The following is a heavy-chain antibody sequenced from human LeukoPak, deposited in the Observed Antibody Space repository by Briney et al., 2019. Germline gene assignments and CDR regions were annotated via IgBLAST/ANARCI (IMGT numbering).Heavy chain of an antibody. V-gene: IGHV1-2*02. J-gene: IGHJ4*02. CDR1: GYTFTGYY. CDR3: ARTEFKSTYYYESSGYPFDY. D-gene: IGHD3-22*01. CDR2: INPNSGGT. Sequence: ASVKVSCKASGYTFTGYYMHWVRQAPGQGLEWMGWINPNSGGTNYAQKFQGRVTMTRDTSISTAYMELRGLRSDDTAVYYCARTEFKSTYYYESSGYPFDYWGQGTLVTVSS.